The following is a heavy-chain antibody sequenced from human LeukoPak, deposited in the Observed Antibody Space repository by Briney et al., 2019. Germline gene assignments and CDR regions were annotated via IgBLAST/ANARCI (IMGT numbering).Heavy chain of an antibody. J-gene: IGHJ5*02. D-gene: IGHD5-18*01. CDR2: IYYSGST. CDR3: ARMLADTAMVNWFDP. Sequence: SETLSLTCTVSGGSISSYYRSWIRQPPGKGLEWIGYIYYSGSTNYNPSLKSRVTISVDTSKNQFSLKLSSVTAADTAVYYCARMLADTAMVNWFDPWGQGTLVTVSS. CDR1: GGSISSYY. V-gene: IGHV4-59*01.